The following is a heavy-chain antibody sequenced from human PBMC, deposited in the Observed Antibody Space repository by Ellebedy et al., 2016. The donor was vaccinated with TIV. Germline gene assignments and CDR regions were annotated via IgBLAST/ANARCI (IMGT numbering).Heavy chain of an antibody. CDR1: GFTFSSYT. V-gene: IGHV3-21*01. Sequence: PGGSLRLSCAASGFTFSSYTVTWVRQAPGKGLEWVSSISGSSSYIYYADSVKGRFAISRDNAKNSLYLQMNSLRAEDTAVYYCTRKGPAPPTGPPNWYFDLWGRGTLVTVTS. J-gene: IGHJ2*01. CDR2: ISGSSSYI. CDR3: TRKGPAPPTGPPNWYFDL.